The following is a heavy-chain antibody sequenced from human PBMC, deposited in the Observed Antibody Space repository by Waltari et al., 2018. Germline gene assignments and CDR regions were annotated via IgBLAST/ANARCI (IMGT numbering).Heavy chain of an antibody. D-gene: IGHD6-13*01. J-gene: IGHJ5*02. Sequence: QVQLQESGPGLVTPSETLSLTCTVSGGSISSYYWSWIRQPAGKGLEWIGRIYTSGSTNYNPSLKSRVTMSVDTSKNQFSLKLSSVTAADTAVYYCARDIAAAGREDWFDPWGQGTLVTVSS. CDR2: IYTSGST. V-gene: IGHV4-4*07. CDR1: GGSISSYY. CDR3: ARDIAAAGREDWFDP.